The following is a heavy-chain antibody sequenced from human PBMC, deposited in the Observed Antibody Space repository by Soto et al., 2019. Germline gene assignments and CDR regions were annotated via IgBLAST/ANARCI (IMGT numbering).Heavy chain of an antibody. Sequence: GGSLRLSCAASGFTFGSYWMEWVRQAPGKGLVWVSRINTDGSSTTYADSVKGRFTISRDNAKNTLYLQMNSLGSEDTAVYHCARDLRFPNWLDPWGQGTLVTVSS. CDR1: GFTFGSYW. CDR2: INTDGSST. V-gene: IGHV3-74*01. D-gene: IGHD2-21*01. CDR3: ARDLRFPNWLDP. J-gene: IGHJ5*02.